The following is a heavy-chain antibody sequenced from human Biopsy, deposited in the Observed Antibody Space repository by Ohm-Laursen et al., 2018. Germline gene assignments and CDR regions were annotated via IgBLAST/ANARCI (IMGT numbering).Heavy chain of an antibody. CDR2: ISGYNGNT. CDR3: ARDRHHAAGSYAGMDV. D-gene: IGHD3-10*01. V-gene: IGHV1-18*01. Sequence: GASVKVSCKASGYMFYSYGVSWVRLAPGQGPEWMGWISGYNGNTNCPQSLQGRVTLTTDASSSTAYMELRGLRSDDTAVYYCARDRHHAAGSYAGMDVWGQGTTVTVSS. CDR1: GYMFYSYG. J-gene: IGHJ6*02.